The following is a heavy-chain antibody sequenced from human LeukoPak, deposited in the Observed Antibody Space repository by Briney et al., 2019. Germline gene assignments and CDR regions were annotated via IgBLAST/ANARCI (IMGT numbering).Heavy chain of an antibody. Sequence: SETLSLTCTVSGYSISSGYYWGWIRQPPGKGLEWIGSIYHSGSTNYNPSLKSRVTISVDTSKNQFSLKLSSVTAADTAVYYCARRRPSGYFDYWGQGTLVTVSS. CDR2: IYHSGST. V-gene: IGHV4-38-2*02. J-gene: IGHJ4*02. D-gene: IGHD1-26*01. CDR1: GYSISSGYY. CDR3: ARRRPSGYFDY.